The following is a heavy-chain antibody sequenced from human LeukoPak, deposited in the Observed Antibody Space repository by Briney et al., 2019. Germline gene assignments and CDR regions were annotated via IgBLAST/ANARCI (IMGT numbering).Heavy chain of an antibody. J-gene: IGHJ4*02. CDR2: INHSGST. D-gene: IGHD3-22*01. CDR3: AGRRTVVVLH. V-gene: IGHV4-34*01. CDR1: GGSFSGYY. Sequence: SETLSLTCAVYGGSFSGYYWSWIRQPPGKELEWIGEINHSGSTNYNPSLKSRVTISVDTSKNQFSLKLSSVTAADTAVYYCAGRRTVVVLHWGQGTLVTVSS.